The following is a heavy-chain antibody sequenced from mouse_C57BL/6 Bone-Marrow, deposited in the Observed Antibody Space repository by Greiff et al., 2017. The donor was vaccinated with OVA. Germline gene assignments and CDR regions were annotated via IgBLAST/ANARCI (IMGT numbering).Heavy chain of an antibody. D-gene: IGHD2-4*01. CDR3: AGEGYDYLYAMDY. Sequence: VQLKQSGPELVKPGASVKISCKASGYSFTGYYMHWVKQSHGNILDWIGYIYPYNGVSSYNQKFKGKATLTVDKSSSTAYMELRSLTSEDSAVXYCAGEGYDYLYAMDYWGQGTSVTVSS. J-gene: IGHJ4*01. CDR2: IYPYNGVS. V-gene: IGHV1-31*01. CDR1: GYSFTGYY.